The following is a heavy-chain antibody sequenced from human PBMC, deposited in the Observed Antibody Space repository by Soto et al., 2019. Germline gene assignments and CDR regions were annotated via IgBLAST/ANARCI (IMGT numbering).Heavy chain of an antibody. J-gene: IGHJ4*02. CDR1: GFTFSSYE. CDR3: TRVRDSNDY. D-gene: IGHD3-22*01. V-gene: IGHV3-48*03. Sequence: GGSLRLSCVGSGFTFSSYEMNWVRQAPGKGLEWVSNIRSSGRSINYADSVKGRFTVSRDNAKNSLYLQMNSLRAEDTAVYYCTRVRDSNDYWGQGTLVTVSS. CDR2: IRSSGRSI.